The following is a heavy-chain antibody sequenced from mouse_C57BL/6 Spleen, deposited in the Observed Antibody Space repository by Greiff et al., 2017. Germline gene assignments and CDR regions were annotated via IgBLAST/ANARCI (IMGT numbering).Heavy chain of an antibody. V-gene: IGHV1-54*01. CDR2: INPGSGGT. CDR1: GYAFTNYL. CDR3: ARGVGGDYAMDY. J-gene: IGHJ4*01. Sequence: QVQLKQSGAELVRPGTSVKVSCKASGYAFTNYLIEWVKQRPGQGLEWIGVINPGSGGTNYNEKFKGKATLTADKSSSTAYMQLSSLTSEDSAVYFCARGVGGDYAMDYWGQGTSVTVSS.